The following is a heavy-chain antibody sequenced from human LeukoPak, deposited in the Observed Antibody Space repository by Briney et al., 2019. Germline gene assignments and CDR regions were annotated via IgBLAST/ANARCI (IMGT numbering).Heavy chain of an antibody. CDR1: GGSISSGDYY. Sequence: RASETLSLTCTVSGGSISSGDYYWSWIRQPPGKGLEGIGYVYYSGSTYYNPSLKSRVTISIDTSKSQFSLKVSSVTATDTAVYYCASRAAARFDPWGQGTLVTVSS. CDR2: VYYSGST. D-gene: IGHD6-13*01. CDR3: ASRAAARFDP. V-gene: IGHV4-30-4*01. J-gene: IGHJ5*02.